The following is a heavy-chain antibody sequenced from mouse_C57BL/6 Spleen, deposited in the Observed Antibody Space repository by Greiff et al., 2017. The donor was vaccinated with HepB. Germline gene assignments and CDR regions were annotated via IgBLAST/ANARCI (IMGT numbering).Heavy chain of an antibody. CDR1: GYTFTEYT. V-gene: IGHV1-62-2*01. CDR3: ARHEEVPHFRGYAMDY. J-gene: IGHJ4*01. CDR2: FYPGSGSI. Sequence: QVQLQQSGAELVKPGASVKLSCKASGYTFTEYTIHWVKQRSGQGLEWIGWFYPGSGSIKYNEKFKDKDTLTADKSSSTVYMERSRLTSEDSEVYFCARHEEVPHFRGYAMDYWGQGTSVTVSS.